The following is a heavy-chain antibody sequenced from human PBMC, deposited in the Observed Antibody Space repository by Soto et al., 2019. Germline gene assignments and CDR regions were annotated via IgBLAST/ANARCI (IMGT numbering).Heavy chain of an antibody. CDR3: ARDYHGDYILDY. CDR2: ISNTGSTK. J-gene: IGHJ4*02. CDR1: GFSFSDYY. D-gene: IGHD4-17*01. V-gene: IGHV3-11*01. Sequence: QVQLVESGGGLVKPGGSLRLSCVVSGFSFSDYYMSWIRQAPGKGLEWISYISNTGSTKYYADTVKGRFTISRDNAKNSLYLQLNSLRGEDTAVYYCARDYHGDYILDYWGQGTLVTVSS.